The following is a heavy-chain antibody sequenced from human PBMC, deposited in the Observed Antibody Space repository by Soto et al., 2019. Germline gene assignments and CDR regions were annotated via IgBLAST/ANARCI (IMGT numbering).Heavy chain of an antibody. CDR3: AKLVGGYDILTGWGSMDV. CDR2: ISGSGGST. CDR1: GFTFSSYA. Sequence: HPGGSLRLSCAASGFTFSSYAMSWVRQAPGKGLEWVSAISGSGGSTYYADSVKGRFTISRDNSKNTLYLQMNSLRAEDTAVYYCAKLVGGYDILTGWGSMDVWGKGTTVTVSS. V-gene: IGHV3-23*01. D-gene: IGHD3-9*01. J-gene: IGHJ6*03.